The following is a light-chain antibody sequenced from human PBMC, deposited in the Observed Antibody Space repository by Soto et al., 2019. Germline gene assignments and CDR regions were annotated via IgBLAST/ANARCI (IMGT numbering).Light chain of an antibody. J-gene: IGKJ1*01. CDR2: GAS. CDR1: QSVRSIH. Sequence: EVVLTQSPGTLSLSPGERATLSCRTSQSVRSIHLAWYQQKPGQAPRLLIYGASTRATGIPARFSGSGSGTEFTLTISSLQSEDFAVYYCQQYGSSGTFGQGTKVDIK. CDR3: QQYGSSGT. V-gene: IGKV3-20*01.